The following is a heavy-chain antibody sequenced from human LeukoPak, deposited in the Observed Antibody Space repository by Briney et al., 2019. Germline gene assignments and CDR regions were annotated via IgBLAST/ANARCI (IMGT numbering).Heavy chain of an antibody. V-gene: IGHV3-9*01. Sequence: GRSLRLSCAASGFTFDDYAMHWVRQAPGKGLEWVSGISWNSGSIGYADSVKGRFTISRDNSKNTLYLQMDSLRAEDTAVYYCAKDRAVPSAGMFDYWGQGTLVTVSS. D-gene: IGHD6-19*01. CDR2: ISWNSGSI. CDR3: AKDRAVPSAGMFDY. J-gene: IGHJ4*02. CDR1: GFTFDDYA.